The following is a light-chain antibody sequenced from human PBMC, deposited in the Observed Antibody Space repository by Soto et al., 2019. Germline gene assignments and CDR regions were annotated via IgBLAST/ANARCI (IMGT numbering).Light chain of an antibody. CDR3: NSFASSNSLI. CDR2: EVS. V-gene: IGLV2-14*01. Sequence: QSALTQPASVSGSIGRSITLSCTGASSDIGGYNYVSWYQQHPGKAPKLFIYEVSYQPSGVSNRFSASKSANTASLTISGLQAEDEPDYYCNSFASSNSLIFGGGTKLTV. J-gene: IGLJ2*01. CDR1: SSDIGGYNY.